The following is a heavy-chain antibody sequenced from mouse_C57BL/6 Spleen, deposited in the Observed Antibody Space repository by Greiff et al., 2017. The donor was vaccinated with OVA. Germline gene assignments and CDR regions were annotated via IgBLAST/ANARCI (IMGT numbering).Heavy chain of an antibody. CDR3: ARVWDVPLDY. Sequence: VQVVESGPGLVEPSQSLSITCTVSGFSLTSYAISWVRQPPGKGLEWLGVIWTGGGRNYNSALKYTLSINKDNSKSQVFLKMNSLQTDDTARYYCARVWDVPLDYWGQGTTLTVSS. CDR2: IWTGGGR. J-gene: IGHJ2*01. CDR1: GFSLTSYA. D-gene: IGHD4-1*01. V-gene: IGHV2-9-1*01.